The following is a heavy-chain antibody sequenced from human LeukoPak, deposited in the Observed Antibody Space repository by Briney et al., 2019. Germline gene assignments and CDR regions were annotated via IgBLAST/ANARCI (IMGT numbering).Heavy chain of an antibody. Sequence: QVQLQESGPGLVKPSETLSLTCPVSGGSISTYYWSWIRQPPGKGLEWIGYIYYTGSTNYNPSLKSRVTISVDTSKNQFSLKLSSVTAADTAVYYCARALYYYDSSGYDWGQGTLVTVSS. D-gene: IGHD3-22*01. CDR3: ARALYYYDSSGYD. J-gene: IGHJ4*02. CDR2: IYYTGST. V-gene: IGHV4-59*01. CDR1: GGSISTYY.